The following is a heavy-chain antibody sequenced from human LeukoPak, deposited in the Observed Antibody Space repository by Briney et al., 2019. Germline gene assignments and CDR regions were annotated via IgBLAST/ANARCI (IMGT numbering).Heavy chain of an antibody. V-gene: IGHV1-8*01. Sequence: GASVKVSCKASGYTFTSYGINWVRQATGQGLEWMGWMNPNSGNTGYAQKFQGRVTMTRNTSISTAYMELSSLRSEDTAVYYCARTTHVRGKAYTYWGQGTLVTVSS. D-gene: IGHD3-10*01. CDR1: GYTFTSYG. J-gene: IGHJ4*02. CDR3: ARTTHVRGKAYTY. CDR2: MNPNSGNT.